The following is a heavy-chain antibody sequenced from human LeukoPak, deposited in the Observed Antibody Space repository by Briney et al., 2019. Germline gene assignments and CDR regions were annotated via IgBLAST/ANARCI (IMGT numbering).Heavy chain of an antibody. CDR2: IYHSGST. J-gene: IGHJ3*02. CDR3: ARVHHCGGDCYSWAFDI. CDR1: GGSISSGGYS. Sequence: SQTLSLTCAVSGGSISSGGYSWSWIRQPPGKGLEWIGYIYHSGSTYYNPSLMSRVTISVDRSKNQFSLQLSSVPAADTAVYYCARVHHCGGDCYSWAFDIWGQGTMVTVSS. V-gene: IGHV4-30-2*01. D-gene: IGHD2-21*02.